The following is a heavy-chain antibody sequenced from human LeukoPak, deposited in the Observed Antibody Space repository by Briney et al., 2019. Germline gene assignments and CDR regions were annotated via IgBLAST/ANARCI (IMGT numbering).Heavy chain of an antibody. V-gene: IGHV3-30-3*01. CDR2: ISHDGSES. J-gene: IGHJ4*02. CDR1: GFTFSSHA. Sequence: GGSLRLSCAASGFTFSSHAMVWVRQAPGKGLEWVSFISHDGSESFHTESVKGRFTISRDNFKNTLYLQMNSLRAEDTAVYYCAKVEIAVAGDDYWGQGTLVTVSS. D-gene: IGHD6-19*01. CDR3: AKVEIAVAGDDY.